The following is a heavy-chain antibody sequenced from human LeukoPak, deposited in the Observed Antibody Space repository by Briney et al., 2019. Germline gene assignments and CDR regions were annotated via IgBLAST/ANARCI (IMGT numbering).Heavy chain of an antibody. D-gene: IGHD5-18*01. Sequence: SETLSLTCAVYVGSFSGYYWSWIRQPPGKGLEWIGEINHSGSTNYNPSLKSRVTISVDTSKNQFPLKLSSVTAADTAVYYCARIPSYGDFAGKNDYWGQGTLVTVSS. CDR3: ARIPSYGDFAGKNDY. CDR1: VGSFSGYY. J-gene: IGHJ4*02. V-gene: IGHV4-34*01. CDR2: INHSGST.